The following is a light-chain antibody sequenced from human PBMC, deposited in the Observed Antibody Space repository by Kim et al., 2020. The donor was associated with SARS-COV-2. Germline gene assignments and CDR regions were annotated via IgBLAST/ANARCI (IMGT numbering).Light chain of an antibody. Sequence: APINCKSSQSVLYSSNNKNYLAWYQQKPGQPPKLLIYWASTRESGVPDRFSGSGSGTDFTLTISSLQAEDVAVYYCQQYYSTPLTFGGGTKVDI. J-gene: IGKJ4*01. CDR2: WAS. CDR3: QQYYSTPLT. CDR1: QSVLYSSNNKNY. V-gene: IGKV4-1*01.